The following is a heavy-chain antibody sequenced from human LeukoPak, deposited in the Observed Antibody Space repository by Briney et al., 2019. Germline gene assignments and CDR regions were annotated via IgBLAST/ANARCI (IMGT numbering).Heavy chain of an antibody. D-gene: IGHD3-22*01. CDR2: IRGSGGGT. Sequence: GGSLRLSCAASGFTFSSYAMSWVRQAPGKGLEWVSAIRGSGGGTYYADSVKGRFTISRDNSKNTLYLQMNSLRAEDTAVYYCAKAPSPYYYDSSGYHTPYYFDYWGQGTLVTVSS. CDR1: GFTFSSYA. J-gene: IGHJ4*02. CDR3: AKAPSPYYYDSSGYHTPYYFDY. V-gene: IGHV3-23*01.